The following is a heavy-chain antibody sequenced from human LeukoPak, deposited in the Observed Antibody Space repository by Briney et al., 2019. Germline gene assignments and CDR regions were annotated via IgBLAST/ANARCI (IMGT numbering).Heavy chain of an antibody. Sequence: ASVKVSCKASGYTFTSYYIHWVRQAPGQGLEWMGIINPSGGSTSYAQKFQGRVTMTRDTSTSTVYMELSTLRSEDTAIYYCARPIVGTTGYYFDCWGQGTLVTVSS. CDR2: INPSGGST. CDR3: ARPIVGTTGYYFDC. D-gene: IGHD1-26*01. J-gene: IGHJ4*02. CDR1: GYTFTSYY. V-gene: IGHV1-46*01.